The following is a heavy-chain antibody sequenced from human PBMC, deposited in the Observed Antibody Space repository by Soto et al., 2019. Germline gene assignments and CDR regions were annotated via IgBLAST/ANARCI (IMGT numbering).Heavy chain of an antibody. CDR3: ARTGYSRGWGHDAFDI. CDR1: GFTFTTFT. CDR2: VSYDGSNK. V-gene: IGHV3-30-3*01. D-gene: IGHD6-19*01. J-gene: IGHJ3*02. Sequence: QVQLVESGGGVVQPGRSPRLSCAASGFTFTTFTMHWVRQAPGKGLEWVAVVSYDGSNKYYADSVEGRFTIYRDNSKNTLYLQMNSLRTEDTAVYYCARTGYSRGWGHDAFDIWGQGTMVTVSS.